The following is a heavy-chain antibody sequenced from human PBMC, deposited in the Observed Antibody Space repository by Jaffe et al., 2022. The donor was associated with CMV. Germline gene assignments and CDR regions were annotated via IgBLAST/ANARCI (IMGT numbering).Heavy chain of an antibody. J-gene: IGHJ6*02. D-gene: IGHD1-26*01. CDR2: INHSGST. CDR3: ARGGGPSGSNSYYYYGMDV. V-gene: IGHV4-34*01. Sequence: QVQLQQWGAGLLKPSETLSLTCAVYGGSFSGYYWSWIRQPPGKGLEWIGEINHSGSTNYNPSLKSRVTISVDTSKNQFSLKLSSVTAADTAVYYCARGGGPSGSNSYYYYGMDVWGQGTTVTVSS. CDR1: GGSFSGYY.